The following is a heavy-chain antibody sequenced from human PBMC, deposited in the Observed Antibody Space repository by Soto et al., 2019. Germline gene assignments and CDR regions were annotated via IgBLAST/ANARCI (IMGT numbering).Heavy chain of an antibody. CDR2: IVVGSGNT. J-gene: IGHJ4*02. CDR1: GFTFTSSA. CDR3: AAREYYDFWSGYYLDYYFDY. Sequence: SVKVSCKASGFTFTSSAVQWVRQARGQRLEWIGWIVVGSGNTNYAQKFQERVTITRDMSTSTAYMELSSLRSEDTAVYYCAAREYYDFWSGYYLDYYFDYWGQGTLVTVSS. D-gene: IGHD3-3*01. V-gene: IGHV1-58*01.